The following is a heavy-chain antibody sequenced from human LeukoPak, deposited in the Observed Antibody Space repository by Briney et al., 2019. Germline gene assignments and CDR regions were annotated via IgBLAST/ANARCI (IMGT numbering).Heavy chain of an antibody. Sequence: SETLSLTCTVSGGSVSGYYWSWIRQPPGKGLEWIGYIHYSGSTNYNPSLKSRVTISVDTSKNQFSLKLSSVTAADTAVYYCARAAGIVGATALFDYWGQGTLVTVSS. V-gene: IGHV4-59*02. CDR2: IHYSGST. D-gene: IGHD1-26*01. CDR3: ARAAGIVGATALFDY. CDR1: GGSVSGYY. J-gene: IGHJ4*02.